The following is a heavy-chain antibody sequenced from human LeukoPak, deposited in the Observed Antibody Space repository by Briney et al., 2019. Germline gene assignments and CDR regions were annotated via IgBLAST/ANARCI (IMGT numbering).Heavy chain of an antibody. CDR2: ISRSGSTI. J-gene: IGHJ4*02. Sequence: QPGGSLRLSCTASGLSFDNFGFNWVRQSPGKPLEWVSFISRSGSTIHYTDSVKGRLTISRDNAKKSLYLHMSSLRVEDTAIYYCARDPYFFDLWGQGTLVTVSS. CDR3: ARDPYFFDL. CDR1: GLSFDNFG. V-gene: IGHV3-48*04.